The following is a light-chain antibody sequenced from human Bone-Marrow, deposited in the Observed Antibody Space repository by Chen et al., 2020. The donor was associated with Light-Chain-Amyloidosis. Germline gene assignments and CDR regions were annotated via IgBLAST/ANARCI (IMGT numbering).Light chain of an antibody. J-gene: IGLJ1*01. CDR1: SSAVGGDNH. Sequence: QSALTQPASVSGSPGQSITISCTGTSSAVGGDNHVSWYQQHPDKAPKLMIYEVTNRPSWVLDRFSSFKSDNTASLTISGLQTEDEADDFCRSYTITNTLVVGSGTRVTVL. CDR2: EVT. V-gene: IGLV2-14*01. CDR3: RSYTITNTLV.